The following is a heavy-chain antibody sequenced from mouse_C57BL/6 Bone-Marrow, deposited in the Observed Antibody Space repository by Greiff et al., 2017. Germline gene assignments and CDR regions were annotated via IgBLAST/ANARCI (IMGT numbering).Heavy chain of an antibody. CDR2: IDPENGDT. D-gene: IGHD2-5*01. J-gene: IGHJ4*01. CDR3: TRAYYSNCHYAMDY. V-gene: IGHV14-4*01. CDR1: GFNIKDDY. Sequence: VQLQQSGAELVRPGASVKLSCTASGFNIKDDYMHWVKQRPEQGLEWIGWIDPENGDTEYASKFQGKATITADTSSHTAYLQLSSLTSEDTAVYYCTRAYYSNCHYAMDYWGQGTSVTVSS.